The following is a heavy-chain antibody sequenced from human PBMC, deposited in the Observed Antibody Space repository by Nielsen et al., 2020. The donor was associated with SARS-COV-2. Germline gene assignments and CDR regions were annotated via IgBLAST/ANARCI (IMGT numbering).Heavy chain of an antibody. CDR3: ARSHCGTSTCYVDL. CDR2: INPSDGRT. D-gene: IGHD2-2*01. J-gene: IGHJ4*02. V-gene: IGHV1-46*02. CDR1: GYAFNKDF. Sequence: ASVKVSCKASGYAFNKDFVHWVRQAPGQGLEWTRRINPSDGRTTSAEKFQGRVTMTRDTSSSTVYMELSSLRSDDTAVYFCARSHCGTSTCYVDLWGQGTLVTVSS.